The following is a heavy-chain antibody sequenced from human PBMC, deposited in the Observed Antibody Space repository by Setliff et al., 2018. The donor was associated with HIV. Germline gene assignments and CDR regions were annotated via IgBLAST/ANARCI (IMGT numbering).Heavy chain of an antibody. CDR3: AGYTSKLDWFDP. CDR2: IVYSGST. J-gene: IGHJ5*02. V-gene: IGHV4-59*08. Sequence: PSVTLSLTCTVSGGSISSYYWSWIRQPPGKGLEWIGYIVYSGSTNYNPSLKSRVTIFVDTSKTQFYLKLRSVTASDTAVYYCAGYTSKLDWFDPWGQGTLVTVSS. CDR1: GGSISSYY. D-gene: IGHD2-2*02.